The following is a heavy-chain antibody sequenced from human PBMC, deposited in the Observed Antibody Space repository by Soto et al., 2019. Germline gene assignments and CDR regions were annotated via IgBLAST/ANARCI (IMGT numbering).Heavy chain of an antibody. CDR1: GFTFSSYA. Sequence: GGSMRLSCAASGFTFSSYAMSWVRQAPGKGLEWVSLISGSGSSTYYVDSVKGRFTISRDNSKNTLYLQMNSLRAEGTAVYFCAKELNDYGGYGPDYWGQGTLVTVSS. J-gene: IGHJ4*02. CDR2: ISGSGSST. CDR3: AKELNDYGGYGPDY. V-gene: IGHV3-23*01. D-gene: IGHD4-17*01.